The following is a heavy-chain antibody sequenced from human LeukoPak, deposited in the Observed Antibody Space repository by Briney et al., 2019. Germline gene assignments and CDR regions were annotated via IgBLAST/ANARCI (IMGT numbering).Heavy chain of an antibody. CDR3: ARAGDYYGSGSNYYYYGMDV. J-gene: IGHJ6*04. D-gene: IGHD3-10*01. V-gene: IGHV3-30*04. Sequence: PGGSLRLSCAASGFTFSSYAMHWVRQAPGKGLEWVAVISYDGSNKYYADPVKGRFTISRDNSKNTLYLQMNSLRAEDTAVYYCARAGDYYGSGSNYYYYGMDVWGKGTTVTVSS. CDR1: GFTFSSYA. CDR2: ISYDGSNK.